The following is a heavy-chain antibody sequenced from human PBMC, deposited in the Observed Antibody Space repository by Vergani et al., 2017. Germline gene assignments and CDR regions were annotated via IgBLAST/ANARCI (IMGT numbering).Heavy chain of an antibody. V-gene: IGHV1-46*01. CDR3: ARDRIVGATWGQTRHYGMDV. CDR2: INPSGGHT. Sequence: QVQVVQSGAEVKNSGASVKVSCKTSGYTFSNYYMHWVRQAPGQGLEWMGIINPSGGHTNYAQKFQGRVTMTRDTSTSTVYMELSSLRSEDTAIYYCARDRIVGATWGQTRHYGMDVWGQGTTVTVSS. CDR1: GYTFSNYY. J-gene: IGHJ6*02. D-gene: IGHD1-26*01.